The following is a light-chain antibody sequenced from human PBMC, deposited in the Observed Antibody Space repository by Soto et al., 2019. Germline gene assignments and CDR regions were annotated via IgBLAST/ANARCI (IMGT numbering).Light chain of an antibody. V-gene: IGKV1-8*01. CDR1: QPISTY. Sequence: AIRMTQSPSSISGFTGDRVTITCRASQPISTYLAWYQQKPGTAPTLLIYAASTLQSGVPSRFSGSGSGTDFTLTISCLQSEDFATYFCQQYYTYPLAFGQGTKVEIK. CDR2: AAS. CDR3: QQYYTYPLA. J-gene: IGKJ1*01.